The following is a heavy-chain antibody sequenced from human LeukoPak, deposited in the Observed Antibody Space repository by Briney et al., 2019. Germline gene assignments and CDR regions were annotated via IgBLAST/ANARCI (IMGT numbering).Heavy chain of an antibody. CDR1: GFTFSSYG. J-gene: IGHJ1*01. V-gene: IGHV3-30*02. D-gene: IGHD1-26*01. Sequence: PGGSLRLSCAASGFTFSSYGMHWVRQAPGKGLEWVAFIRYDGSNKYYADSVKGRFTISRDNSKNTLYLQMNSLRAEDTAVYYCARDSGSYPWEYFQHWGQGTLVTVSS. CDR3: ARDSGSYPWEYFQH. CDR2: IRYDGSNK.